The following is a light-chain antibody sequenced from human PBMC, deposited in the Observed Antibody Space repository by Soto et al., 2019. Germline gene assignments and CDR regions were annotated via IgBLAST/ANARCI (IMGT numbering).Light chain of an antibody. CDR2: DAS. CDR1: QGVNSNY. Sequence: EIVLTQSPGSLSLSPGERATLSCRASQGVNSNYLAWYQAKPGQAPRLLIYDASSRATGIPDRFSGSGSGTDFTLTISRLEPEDYGVYYCQQYCISPLTFGGGTKVEIK. CDR3: QQYCISPLT. V-gene: IGKV3-20*01. J-gene: IGKJ4*01.